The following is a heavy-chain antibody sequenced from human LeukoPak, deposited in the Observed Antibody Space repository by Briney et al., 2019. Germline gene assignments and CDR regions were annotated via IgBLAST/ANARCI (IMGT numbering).Heavy chain of an antibody. CDR3: ARGSKSADYYGTSGYAATYDAFDF. J-gene: IGHJ3*01. D-gene: IGHD3-22*01. V-gene: IGHV1-18*01. CDR2: ISAYNGNT. CDR1: GYTFTSYG. Sequence: ASVKVSCKASGYTFTSYGISWVRQAPGQGLEWMGWISAYNGNTNYAQKLQGRVTMTTDTSTSTAYMELRSLRSDDTAVYYCARGSKSADYYGTSGYAATYDAFDFWGQGTMVTVSS.